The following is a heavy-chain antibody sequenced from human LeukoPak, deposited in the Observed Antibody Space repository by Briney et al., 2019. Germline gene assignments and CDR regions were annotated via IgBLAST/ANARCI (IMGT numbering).Heavy chain of an antibody. CDR2: VLFDGSYE. D-gene: IGHD3-22*01. CDR1: GFMFSNYG. J-gene: IGHJ4*02. CDR3: VRFSEDDGSGLY. Sequence: GRSLRLSCVGSGFMFSNYGMHWVRQAPGKGLEWVAVVLFDGSYEDYAESVKGRFTIFRDNSKNTLYLQMNSLRVEDTAIYYCVRFSEDDGSGLYWGQGTLVTVSS. V-gene: IGHV3-33*01.